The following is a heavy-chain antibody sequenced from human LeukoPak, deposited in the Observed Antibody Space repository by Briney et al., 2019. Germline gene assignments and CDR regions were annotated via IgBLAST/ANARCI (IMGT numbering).Heavy chain of an antibody. J-gene: IGHJ4*02. V-gene: IGHV3-30*02. CDR3: ARGRDGYRFFDY. D-gene: IGHD5-24*01. CDR2: IRYDGSNK. Sequence: GGSLRLSCAASGFTFSSYGMHWVRQAPGKGLEWVAFIRYDGSNKYYADSVKGRFTISRDNSKNTLYPQMNSLRAEDTAVYYCARGRDGYRFFDYWGQGTLVTVSS. CDR1: GFTFSSYG.